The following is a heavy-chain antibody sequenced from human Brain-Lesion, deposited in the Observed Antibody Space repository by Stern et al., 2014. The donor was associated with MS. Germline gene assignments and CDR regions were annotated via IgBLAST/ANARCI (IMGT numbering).Heavy chain of an antibody. J-gene: IGHJ4*02. Sequence: VQLVESGGDLVQPGRSLRLSCAALGFTFDDYAMHWVRQAPGKGLEWVAGISWNSGNIGYADSVKGRFTTSRDNAYSSLYLQMNSLRPEDTALYYCARDITGSSAYFAYWGQGTLVTVSS. D-gene: IGHD1-14*01. CDR3: ARDITGSSAYFAY. V-gene: IGHV3-9*01. CDR1: GFTFDDYA. CDR2: ISWNSGNI.